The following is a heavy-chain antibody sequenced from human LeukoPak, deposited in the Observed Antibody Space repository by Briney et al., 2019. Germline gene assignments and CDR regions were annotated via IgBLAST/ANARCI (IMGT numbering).Heavy chain of an antibody. CDR1: GFTFSSYA. V-gene: IGHV3-23*01. D-gene: IGHD2-2*03. Sequence: GGSLRLSCAASGFTFSSYAMSWVRQAPGKGLEWVSAISGSGGSTYYADSVKGRFTISRDNSKNTLYLQMNSLRAEGTAVYYCAKGSGYCSSTSCYLDAFDIWGQGTMVTVSS. CDR3: AKGSGYCSSTSCYLDAFDI. J-gene: IGHJ3*02. CDR2: ISGSGGST.